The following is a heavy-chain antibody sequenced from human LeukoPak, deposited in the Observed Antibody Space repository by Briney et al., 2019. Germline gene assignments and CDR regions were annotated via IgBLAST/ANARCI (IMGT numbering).Heavy chain of an antibody. V-gene: IGHV3-7*03. J-gene: IGHJ3*02. CDR1: TFTFSNYW. CDR2: IKQDGSEK. D-gene: IGHD1-14*01. Sequence: GGSLRLSCAASTFTFSNYWMSWVRQAPGKGLEWVANIKQDGSEKYYVDSVKGRFTISRDNAKTSLYLQMNSLRAEDTAVYNCARDVLAAGATGTFDIWGQGTMVTVSS. CDR3: ARDVLAAGATGTFDI.